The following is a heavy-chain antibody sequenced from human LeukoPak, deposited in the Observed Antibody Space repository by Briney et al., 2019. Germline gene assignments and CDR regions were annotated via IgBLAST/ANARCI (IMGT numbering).Heavy chain of an antibody. CDR3: ARGAKNWFDP. J-gene: IGHJ5*02. V-gene: IGHV3-7*01. CDR1: GFTFSTYW. Sequence: GGSLRLSCAASGFTFSTYWMSLVRQAPGKGLEWVANIKQDGSDKYYVDSVKGRFTISRDNAKNSLYLQMNSLRAEDTAVYYCARGAKNWFDPWGQGTLVTVSS. CDR2: IKQDGSDK.